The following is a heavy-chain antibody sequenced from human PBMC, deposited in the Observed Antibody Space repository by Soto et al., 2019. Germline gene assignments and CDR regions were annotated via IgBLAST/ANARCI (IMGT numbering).Heavy chain of an antibody. V-gene: IGHV4-59*01. CDR2: IYYSGST. Sequence: PSETLSLTCTVSGGSISSYYWSWIRQPPGKGLEWIGYIYYSGSTNYNPSLKSRVTISVDTSKNQFSLKLSSVTAADTAVYYCARDGLGSGYDTYSGTFDPWGQGTLVTVS. J-gene: IGHJ5*02. D-gene: IGHD5-12*01. CDR1: GGSISSYY. CDR3: ARDGLGSGYDTYSGTFDP.